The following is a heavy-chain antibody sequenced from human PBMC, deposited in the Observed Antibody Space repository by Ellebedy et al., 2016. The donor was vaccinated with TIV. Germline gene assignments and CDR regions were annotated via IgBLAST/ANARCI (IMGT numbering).Heavy chain of an antibody. CDR1: GFTVSNNY. J-gene: IGHJ4*02. D-gene: IGHD2/OR15-2a*01. CDR2: IYLGGST. V-gene: IGHV3-53*01. CDR3: ARGVLSGY. Sequence: PGGSLRLSCAASGFTVSNNYIRWVRQAPGKGLEWVSVIYLGGSTYYADSVKGRFTISRDNSKNTVYLQMNSLRAEDTAVYYCARGVLSGYWGQGTLVTVSS.